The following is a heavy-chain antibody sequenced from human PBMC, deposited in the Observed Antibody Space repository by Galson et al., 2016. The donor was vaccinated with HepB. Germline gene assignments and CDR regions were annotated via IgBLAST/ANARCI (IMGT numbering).Heavy chain of an antibody. Sequence: SLRLSCAASGFTFSNGWMTWVRKAPGKGLEWVCRIKSKADGGTTDYATPAKGRFSISRDDSKNTLYLQMNSLKTEDTAVYYCRYGMDVWGQGTTVTVSS. CDR1: GFTFSNGW. CDR2: IKSKADGGTT. V-gene: IGHV3-15*01. J-gene: IGHJ6*02. CDR3: RYGMDV.